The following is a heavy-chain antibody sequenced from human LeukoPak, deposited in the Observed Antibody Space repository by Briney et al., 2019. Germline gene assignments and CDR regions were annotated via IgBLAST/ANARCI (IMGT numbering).Heavy chain of an antibody. CDR1: GFTFRSYE. Sequence: PGGSLRLSCAASGFTFRSYEMNWVRQAPGKGLEWVSYISSSGSTIYCADSVKGRFTISRDNAKNSLYLQMNSLRAEDTAVYYCAELGITMIGGVWGKGTTVTISS. CDR2: ISSSGSTI. D-gene: IGHD3-10*02. CDR3: AELGITMIGGV. J-gene: IGHJ6*04. V-gene: IGHV3-48*03.